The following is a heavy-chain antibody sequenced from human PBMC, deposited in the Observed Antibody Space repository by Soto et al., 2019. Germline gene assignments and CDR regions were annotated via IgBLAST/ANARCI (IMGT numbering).Heavy chain of an antibody. J-gene: IGHJ4*02. D-gene: IGHD3-3*01. CDR3: ARYAGAYYDFWSGYSNYFDY. Sequence: GASVKVSCKASGYTFTSYYMHWVRQAPGQGLEWMGIINPSGGSTSYAQKFQGRVTMTRDTSTSTAYMELSSLRSEDTAVYYCARYAGAYYDFWSGYSNYFDYWGQGTLVTVSS. CDR2: INPSGGST. V-gene: IGHV1-46*01. CDR1: GYTFTSYY.